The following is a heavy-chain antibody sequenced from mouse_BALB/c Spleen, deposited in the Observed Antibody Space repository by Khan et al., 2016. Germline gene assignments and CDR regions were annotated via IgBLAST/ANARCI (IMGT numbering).Heavy chain of an antibody. CDR3: ARSDGYDVGYAY. J-gene: IGHJ3*01. CDR2: INPGSGGT. D-gene: IGHD2-2*01. V-gene: IGHV1-54*01. Sequence: VQLQESGAELVRPGTSVKVSCKASGYAFTNYLIEWVKQRPGQGLEWIGVINPGSGGTNYNEKFKGKATLTADKSSSTAYMQLSSLTSDDSAYFYCARSDGYDVGYAYWGQGTLVTVSA. CDR1: GYAFTNYL.